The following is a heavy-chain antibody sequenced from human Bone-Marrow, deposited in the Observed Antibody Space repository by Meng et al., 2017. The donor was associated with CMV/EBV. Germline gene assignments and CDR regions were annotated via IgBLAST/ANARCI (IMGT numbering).Heavy chain of an antibody. CDR1: GFTFTNYW. CDR3: AKDVVVVPRGYGMDV. CDR2: IKQDGSVK. D-gene: IGHD2-2*01. J-gene: IGHJ6*02. Sequence: GGSLRLSCTVSGFTFTNYWMTWVRQAPGKGLEWVANIKQDGSVKHYVDSVKGRFTMSRDNAKNSVYLQMNGLRAEDTAVYYCAKDVVVVPRGYGMDVWGQGTTVTVSS. V-gene: IGHV3-7*01.